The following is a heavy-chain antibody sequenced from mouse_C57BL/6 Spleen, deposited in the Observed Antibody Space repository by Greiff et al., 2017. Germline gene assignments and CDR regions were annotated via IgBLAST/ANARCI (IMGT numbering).Heavy chain of an antibody. Sequence: QVQLQQPGAELVRPGTSVKLSCKASGYTFTSYWMLWVKQRPGQGLEWIGVIDPSDSYTNYNQKFKGKATLTVDTSSSTAYMQLSSLTSEDSAVYYCARSGGYAMDYWGQGTSVTVSS. V-gene: IGHV1-59*01. CDR3: ARSGGYAMDY. CDR2: IDPSDSYT. D-gene: IGHD4-1*01. CDR1: GYTFTSYW. J-gene: IGHJ4*01.